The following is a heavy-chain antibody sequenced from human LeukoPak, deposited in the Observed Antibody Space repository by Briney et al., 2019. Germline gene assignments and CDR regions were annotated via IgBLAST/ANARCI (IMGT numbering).Heavy chain of an antibody. CDR2: TYYRSKWYN. Sequence: SQTLSLTYAISGDSVSGDSATWNWIRQSPSRGLEWLGRTYYRSKWYNDCAIFVKSRIAINPDTSKNQFSLQLNSVTPEDTAIYYCARALVRNQYGLDVWGQGTTVTVSS. J-gene: IGHJ6*02. V-gene: IGHV6-1*01. D-gene: IGHD1-14*01. CDR1: GDSVSGDSAT. CDR3: ARALVRNQYGLDV.